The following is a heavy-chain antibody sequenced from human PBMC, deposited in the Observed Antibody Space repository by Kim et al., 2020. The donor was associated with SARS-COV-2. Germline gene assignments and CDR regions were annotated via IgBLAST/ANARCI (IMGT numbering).Heavy chain of an antibody. J-gene: IGHJ4*02. CDR3: ARDSSGSLDY. CDR1: GFGLINYP. CDR2: IWSDGSIK. D-gene: IGHD1-26*01. Sequence: GGSLRLSCAASGFGLINYPIKWVRQAPGKGLECVAFIWSDGSIKYYADSVKGRFTASRDSSKNTVYLQMNSLGVEDTAVYYCARDSSGSLDYWGQGIPVT. V-gene: IGHV3-33*01.